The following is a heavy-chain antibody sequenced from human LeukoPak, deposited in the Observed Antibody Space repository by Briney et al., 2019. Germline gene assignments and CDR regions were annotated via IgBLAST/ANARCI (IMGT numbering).Heavy chain of an antibody. CDR2: IYPNSGGT. CDR3: AKDLFGFWVVPAALDY. Sequence: ASVKVSCKASGYTFTGYYIHWVRQAPGQGLEWMGWIYPNSGGTNYAQKFQGRVTMTRDTSISTAYMELSRLRSDDTAVYYCAKDLFGFWVVPAALDYWGQGTLVTVSS. CDR1: GYTFTGYY. D-gene: IGHD2-2*01. J-gene: IGHJ4*02. V-gene: IGHV1-2*02.